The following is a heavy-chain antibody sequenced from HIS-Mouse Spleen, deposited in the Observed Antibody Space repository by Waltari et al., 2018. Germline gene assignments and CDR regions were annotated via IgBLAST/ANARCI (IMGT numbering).Heavy chain of an antibody. CDR2: ISYDGSNK. D-gene: IGHD3-10*01. CDR3: AKDWGKVGSYSFDY. Sequence: GFTFSSYGMHWVRQAPGKGLEWVAVISYDGSNKYYADSVKGRFTISRDNSKNTLYLQMNSLRAEDTAVYYCAKDWGKVGSYSFDYWGQGTLVTVSS. V-gene: IGHV3-30*18. CDR1: GFTFSSYG. J-gene: IGHJ4*02.